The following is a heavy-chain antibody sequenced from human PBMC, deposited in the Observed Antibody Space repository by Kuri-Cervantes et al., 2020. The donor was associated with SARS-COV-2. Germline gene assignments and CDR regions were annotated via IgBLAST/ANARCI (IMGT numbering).Heavy chain of an antibody. Sequence: GGSLRLSCAASGFTVSSNYMSWVRQAPGKGLEWVSAISGSGGSTYYADSVKGRFTISRDNSKNTLYLQMNSLRAEDTAVYYCARGGYSGYEYYFDYWGQGTLVTVSS. CDR3: ARGGYSGYEYYFDY. D-gene: IGHD5-12*01. CDR1: GFTVSSNY. V-gene: IGHV3-23*01. CDR2: ISGSGGST. J-gene: IGHJ4*02.